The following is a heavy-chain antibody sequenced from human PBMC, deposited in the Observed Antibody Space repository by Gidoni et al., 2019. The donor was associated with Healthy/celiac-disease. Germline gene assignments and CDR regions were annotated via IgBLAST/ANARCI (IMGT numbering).Heavy chain of an antibody. Sequence: EVPLLESGGGLVQPGGSLRLSCAASGCPVSSYAMSLVRQAPGKGLEWVSAISGSGGSTYYAHSVKVRFTISRDNSKNTLYLQMNSLRAEDTAVYYCAKLGYGDYGDFDYWGQGTLVTVSS. CDR3: AKLGYGDYGDFDY. V-gene: IGHV3-23*01. D-gene: IGHD4-17*01. CDR2: ISGSGGST. J-gene: IGHJ4*02. CDR1: GCPVSSYA.